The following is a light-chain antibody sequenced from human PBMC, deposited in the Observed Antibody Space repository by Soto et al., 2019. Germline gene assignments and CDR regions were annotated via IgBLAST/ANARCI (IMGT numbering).Light chain of an antibody. CDR2: DAS. CDR1: QIITRW. J-gene: IGKJ4*01. V-gene: IGKV1-5*01. CDR3: QQYNSYPLT. Sequence: DIQLTQSPSTLSASVGDRVTITCRASQIITRWLAWYQQKPGKAPKVLIYDASNLASGVPSRFSGSGSGTEFTLTISSLQPDDVATYCCQQYNSYPLTCGGGTKVEIE.